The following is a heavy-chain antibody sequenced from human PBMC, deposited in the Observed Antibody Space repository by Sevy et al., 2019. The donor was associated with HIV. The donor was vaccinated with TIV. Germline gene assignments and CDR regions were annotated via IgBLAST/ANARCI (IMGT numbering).Heavy chain of an antibody. J-gene: IGHJ4*02. D-gene: IGHD3-10*01. CDR3: AKAGDYYGSGSPDPRRYFDY. Sequence: GGSLRLSCASSGFTFSSYAMHWVRQGPGKGLEAVAVISYDAKVKFYADSVKGRFTISRDNSKNTLDLQMNSLRAEDTAVYYCAKAGDYYGSGSPDPRRYFDYWGQGTLVTVSS. V-gene: IGHV3-30*04. CDR1: GFTFSSYA. CDR2: ISYDAKVK.